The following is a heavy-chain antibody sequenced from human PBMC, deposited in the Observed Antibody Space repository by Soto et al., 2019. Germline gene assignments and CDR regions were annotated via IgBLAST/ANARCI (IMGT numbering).Heavy chain of an antibody. D-gene: IGHD2-21*01. Sequence: QVQLVQSGAEVKKPGSSVKVSCKASGGTFSSYAISWVRQAPGQGLEWMGGIIPIFGTANYAQKFQGRVPITADESTSTAYMELSSLRAEDTAVYYCASGETRGGLIYYYYGMDVWGQGTTVTVSS. J-gene: IGHJ6*02. V-gene: IGHV1-69*01. CDR1: GGTFSSYA. CDR3: ASGETRGGLIYYYYGMDV. CDR2: IIPIFGTA.